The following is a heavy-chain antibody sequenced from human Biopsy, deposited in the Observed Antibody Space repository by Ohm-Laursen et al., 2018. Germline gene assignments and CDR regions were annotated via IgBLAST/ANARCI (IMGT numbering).Heavy chain of an antibody. Sequence: GTLSLTCSVSGGSLSNYYWSWIRQPAGQGLEWIGRIYTSGSSNKNPSLMSRVTMSVDTSKKQFSLKVRSVTAADTAVYYCVRGVDYYDPYHYYALDVWGQGTAVTVSS. CDR1: GGSLSNYY. J-gene: IGHJ6*02. D-gene: IGHD3-22*01. CDR3: VRGVDYYDPYHYYALDV. CDR2: IYTSGSS. V-gene: IGHV4-4*07.